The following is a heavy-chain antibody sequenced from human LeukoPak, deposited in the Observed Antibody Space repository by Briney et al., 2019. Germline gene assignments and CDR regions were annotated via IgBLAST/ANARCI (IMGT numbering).Heavy chain of an antibody. CDR2: IYTSGGT. J-gene: IGHJ4*02. CDR3: ARGIRVTASLLSVGFYFDD. Sequence: PSETLSLTCTVSGGSISSGYWMWLRQPAGKGLEWIGRIYTSGGTRYNPSLRGRVTMSAVTSKNQFSPKLSSVTAADTAVYYCARGIRVTASLLSVGFYFDDWGQGTLVTVSS. D-gene: IGHD2-21*02. CDR1: GGSISSGY. V-gene: IGHV4-4*07.